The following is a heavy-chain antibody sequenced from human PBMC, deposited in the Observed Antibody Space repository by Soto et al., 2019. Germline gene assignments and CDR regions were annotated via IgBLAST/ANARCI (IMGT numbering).Heavy chain of an antibody. CDR3: AREEAAAATGVDY. D-gene: IGHD6-13*01. Sequence: GDSVEVSCKASGYPFTGYYMPWVRQAPGQGLEWMGWINPNSGGTNYAQKFQGRVTMTRDTSISTAYMELSRLRSDDTAVYYCAREEAAAATGVDYWGQGTLVTVYS. J-gene: IGHJ4*02. CDR2: INPNSGGT. V-gene: IGHV1-2*02. CDR1: GYPFTGYY.